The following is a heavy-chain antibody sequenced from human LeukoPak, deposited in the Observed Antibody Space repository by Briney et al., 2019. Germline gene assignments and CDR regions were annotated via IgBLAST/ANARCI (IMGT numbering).Heavy chain of an antibody. CDR1: GGSFSGYY. CDR3: ARHGYLSAN. V-gene: IGHV4-34*01. CDR2: INHSRST. D-gene: IGHD3-22*01. Sequence: SEALSLTCAVYGGSFSGYYWSWIRQPPGKGLEWIREINHSRSTNYNPSLKSRVTISVDTSKNQFSLKLSSVTAADTAVYYCARHGYLSANWGQGTLVTVSS. J-gene: IGHJ4*02.